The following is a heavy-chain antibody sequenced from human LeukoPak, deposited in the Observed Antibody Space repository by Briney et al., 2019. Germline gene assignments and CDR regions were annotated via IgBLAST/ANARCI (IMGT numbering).Heavy chain of an antibody. Sequence: GGSLRLSCAASGFTFSSYAMHWVRQAPGTGLGYVSAISSNGGSTYYADSVKGRFTISRDNSKNTLYLQMSSLRAEDTAVYYCVKVFARGTTADYWGQGTLVTVSS. CDR3: VKVFARGTTADY. CDR1: GFTFSSYA. CDR2: ISSNGGST. J-gene: IGHJ4*02. D-gene: IGHD2/OR15-2a*01. V-gene: IGHV3-64D*06.